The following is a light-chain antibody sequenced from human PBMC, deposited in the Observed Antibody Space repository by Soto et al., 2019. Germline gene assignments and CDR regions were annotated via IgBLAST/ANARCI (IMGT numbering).Light chain of an antibody. CDR1: QSISSW. J-gene: IGKJ2*01. CDR2: KAS. V-gene: IGKV1-5*03. Sequence: DIQMTQSPSTLSASVGDRVTITCRASQSISSWLAWYQQKPGKAPKLLIYKASSLESVVPSRFSGSESGTEFTLTISSLQPDDFATYYCQQYNSYRYTFGQGNKLEIK. CDR3: QQYNSYRYT.